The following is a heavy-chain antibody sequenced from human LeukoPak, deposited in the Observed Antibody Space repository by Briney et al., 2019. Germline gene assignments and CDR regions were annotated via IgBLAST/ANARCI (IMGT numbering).Heavy chain of an antibody. CDR2: INPNSGGT. V-gene: IGHV1-2*02. CDR3: ARGERGYCSSTSCYHPDFDY. D-gene: IGHD2-2*01. CDR1: GYTFTGYY. J-gene: IGHJ4*02. Sequence: ASVKVSCKASGYTFTGYYMHWVRRAPGQGLEWMGWINPNSGGTNYAQKFQGRVTMTRDTSISTAYMELSRLRSDDTAVYYCARGERGYCSSTSCYHPDFDYWGQGTLVTVSS.